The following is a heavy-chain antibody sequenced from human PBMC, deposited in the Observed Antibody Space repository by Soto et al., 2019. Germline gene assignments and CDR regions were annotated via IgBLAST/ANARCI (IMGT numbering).Heavy chain of an antibody. CDR3: ARVHGSGRTHLDY. V-gene: IGHV1-69*02. Sequence: GASVKVSCKASGGTFSSYTISWVRQAPGQGLEWMGRIIPILGIANYAQKFQGRVTITADKSTSTAYMELSSLRSEDTAVYYCARVHGSGRTHLDYWGQGTLVTVSS. J-gene: IGHJ4*02. CDR1: GGTFSSYT. D-gene: IGHD3-10*01. CDR2: IIPILGIA.